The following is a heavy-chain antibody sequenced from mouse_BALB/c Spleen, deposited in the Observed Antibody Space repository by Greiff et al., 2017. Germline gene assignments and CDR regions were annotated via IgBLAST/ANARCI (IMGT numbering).Heavy chain of an antibody. V-gene: IGHV1S135*01. CDR2: IDPFNGGT. CDR3: ARGGDYGSSYGAMDY. J-gene: IGHJ4*01. CDR1: GYSFTSYY. D-gene: IGHD1-1*01. Sequence: VQLQQSGPELMKPGASVKISCKASGYSFTSYYMHWVKQSPGKSLEWIGYIDPFNGGTSYNQKFKGKATLTVDKSSSTAYMHLSSLTSEDSAVYYWARGGDYGSSYGAMDYWGQGTSVTVSS.